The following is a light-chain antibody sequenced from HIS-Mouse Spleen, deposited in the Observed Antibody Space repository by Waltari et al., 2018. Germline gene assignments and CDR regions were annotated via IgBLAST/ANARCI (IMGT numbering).Light chain of an antibody. J-gene: IGLJ3*02. CDR1: SLRRCY. Sequence: SSELTQDPAVSVALGQTVRIPCQGNSLRRCYERRYQKKPGQAPGFFIYGKNNRPSGIPDRFSGSSSGNTASLTITGAQAEDEADYYCNSRDSSGNHLVFGGGTKLTVL. V-gene: IGLV3-19*01. CDR3: NSRDSSGNHLV. CDR2: GKN.